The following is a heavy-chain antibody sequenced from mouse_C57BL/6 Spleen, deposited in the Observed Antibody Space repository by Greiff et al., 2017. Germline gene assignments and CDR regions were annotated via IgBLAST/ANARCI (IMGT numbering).Heavy chain of an antibody. J-gene: IGHJ2*01. CDR3: ARDYSNPFDY. CDR1: GYTFTSYW. V-gene: IGHV1-61*01. D-gene: IGHD2-5*01. CDR2: IYPSDSET. Sequence: QVQLQQPGAELVRPGSSVKLSCKASGYTFTSYWMDWVKQRPGQGLEWIGNIYPSDSETHYNQKFKDKATLTVDKSSSTAYMQLSSLTSDDSAVXYCARDYSNPFDYWGQGTTLTVSS.